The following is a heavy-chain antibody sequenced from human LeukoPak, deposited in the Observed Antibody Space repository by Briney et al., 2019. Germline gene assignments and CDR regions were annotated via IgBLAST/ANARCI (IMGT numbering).Heavy chain of an antibody. Sequence: ASVKVSCKSSGCTFSSYAISWLRQAPGPGLEWMGGIIPIFGTANYAQKFQGRVTITADESTSTAYMELSSVRSEDTAVYYCARVGAKSVFTFDYWGQETLVTVSS. CDR1: GCTFSSYA. V-gene: IGHV1-69*13. CDR2: IIPIFGTA. CDR3: ARVGAKSVFTFDY. D-gene: IGHD1-26*01. J-gene: IGHJ4*02.